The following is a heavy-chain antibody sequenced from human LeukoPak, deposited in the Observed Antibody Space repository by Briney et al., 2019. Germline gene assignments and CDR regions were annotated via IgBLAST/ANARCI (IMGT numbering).Heavy chain of an antibody. CDR2: INHSGST. V-gene: IGHV4-34*01. CDR3: ARGLAYYYYMDV. CDR1: GGSISGYY. D-gene: IGHD5-12*01. Sequence: SETLSLTCTVSGGSISGYYWSWIRQPPGKGLEWIGEINHSGSTNYNPSLKSRVTISVDTSKNQFSLKLSSVTAADTAVYYCARGLAYYYYMDVWGKGTTVTVSS. J-gene: IGHJ6*03.